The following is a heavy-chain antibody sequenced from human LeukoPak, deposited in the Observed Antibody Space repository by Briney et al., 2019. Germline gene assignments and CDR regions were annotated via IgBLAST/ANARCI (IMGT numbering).Heavy chain of an antibody. CDR2: IKQDGREK. CDR3: ARDRESVAFDI. V-gene: IGHV3-7*01. Sequence: GGSLRLSCGTSGFTFSSYWMSWVRQAPGKGLEWVANIKQDGREKYYVDSVKGRFTISRDNAKNSLYLQMNSLRAEDTAVYYCARDRESVAFDIWGQGTMVTVSS. CDR1: GFTFSSYW. J-gene: IGHJ3*02.